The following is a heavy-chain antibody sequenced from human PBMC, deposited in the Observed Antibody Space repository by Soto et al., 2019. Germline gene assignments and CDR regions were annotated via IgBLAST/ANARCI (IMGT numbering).Heavy chain of an antibody. D-gene: IGHD6-19*01. Sequence: GASVKVSCKASGYTFTSYGISWVRQAPGQGLEWMGWISAYNGNTNYAKKLQGRVTMTTDPSTSTAYMELRSMRSDDTAVYYCARSPPRYSSGRRLDYWGQGTLVTVSS. V-gene: IGHV1-18*04. CDR3: ARSPPRYSSGRRLDY. CDR1: GYTFTSYG. CDR2: ISAYNGNT. J-gene: IGHJ4*02.